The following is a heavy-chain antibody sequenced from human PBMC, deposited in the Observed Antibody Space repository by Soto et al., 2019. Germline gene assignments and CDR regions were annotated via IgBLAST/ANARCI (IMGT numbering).Heavy chain of an antibody. CDR1: GFSLSNSGVG. CDR3: AHCTLHDYGDYDPGTSHVFDS. D-gene: IGHD4-17*01. Sequence: QITLKESGPSPVKPTQTLTVTCTFSGFSLSNSGVGVAWIRQPPGKALEWLALIYGDNDKRYSPSLKTRLTNPKNTPNTQVFLTTTNMDPVDTATYYCAHCTLHDYGDYDPGTSHVFDSWGQGTLVTVSS. J-gene: IGHJ4*02. V-gene: IGHV2-5*02. CDR2: IYGDNDK.